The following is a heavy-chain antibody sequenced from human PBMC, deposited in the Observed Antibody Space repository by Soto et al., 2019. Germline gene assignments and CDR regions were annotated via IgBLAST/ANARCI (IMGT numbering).Heavy chain of an antibody. CDR1: GFAFSTYP. J-gene: IGHJ4*02. V-gene: IGHV3-30-3*01. CDR3: ARDRYQLDTTAYYFLLFFDY. CDR2: ISYDEAKK. Sequence: GGSLRLSCAASGFAFSTYPMHWVRQAPGQGPEWVAVISYDEAKKYYADSVKGRFTISRDNSKNTLYLQMNSLRPEDTAIYYCARDRYQLDTTAYYFLLFFDYWGQRALVTVSS. D-gene: IGHD3-9*01.